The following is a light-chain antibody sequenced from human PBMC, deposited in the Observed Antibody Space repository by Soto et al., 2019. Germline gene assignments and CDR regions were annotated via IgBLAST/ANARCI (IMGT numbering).Light chain of an antibody. V-gene: IGLV2-14*03. J-gene: IGLJ1*01. Sequence: QYALTQPASVYGSPGQSITISCTGTSSDVGGYNYVSWYKQNPGKAPKLLIYEVTYRPSGVSNRFSGSNSGNTASLTSSGLQAEDEADYFCGSYTSSNTLVFGTGTKLTVL. CDR3: GSYTSSNTLV. CDR2: EVT. CDR1: SSDVGGYNY.